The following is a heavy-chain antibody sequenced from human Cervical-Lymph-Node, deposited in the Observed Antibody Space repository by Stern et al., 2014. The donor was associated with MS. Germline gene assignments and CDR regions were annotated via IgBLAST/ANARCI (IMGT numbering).Heavy chain of an antibody. CDR2: IYYSGST. CDR3: ARSYGDYVDY. J-gene: IGHJ4*02. CDR1: GGSISSYY. D-gene: IGHD4-17*01. V-gene: IGHV4-59*01. Sequence: VQLVESGPGLVKPSETLSLTCTVSGGSISSYYWSWIRQPPGKGLEWIWYIYYSGSTNYNPSLKSRVTISVDTSKNQFSLKLSSVTAADTAVYYCARSYGDYVDYWGQGTLVTVSS.